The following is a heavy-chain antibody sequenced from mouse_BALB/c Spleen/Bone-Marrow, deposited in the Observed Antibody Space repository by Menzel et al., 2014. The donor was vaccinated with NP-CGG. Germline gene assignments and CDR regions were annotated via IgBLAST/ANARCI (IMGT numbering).Heavy chain of an antibody. CDR2: ILPGSGST. CDR1: GYTFSSYR. CDR3: ARGIDYYAMDY. V-gene: IGHV1-9*01. J-gene: IGHJ4*01. Sequence: VQRVESGAELMKPGASVKISCKATGYTFSSYRIEWVKQRPGHGLEWIGEILPGSGSTNYNEKFKGKATFTADTSSNTAYMQLSSLTSEDSAVYYCARGIDYYAMDYWGQGTSVTVSS.